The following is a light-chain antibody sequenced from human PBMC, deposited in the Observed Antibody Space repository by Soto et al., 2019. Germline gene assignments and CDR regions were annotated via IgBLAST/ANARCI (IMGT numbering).Light chain of an antibody. J-gene: IGLJ2*01. CDR2: GVS. V-gene: IGLV2-14*01. CDR3: SSYTSTNTLV. Sequence: QSALTQPASVSGSPGQSITISCTGTSSDVGDYNYVSWYQQHPGKAPKLIIYGVSNRPSGISNRFSGSKSGNPASLTISGLQAEDEADYYCSSYTSTNTLVFGGGTKLTVL. CDR1: SSDVGDYNY.